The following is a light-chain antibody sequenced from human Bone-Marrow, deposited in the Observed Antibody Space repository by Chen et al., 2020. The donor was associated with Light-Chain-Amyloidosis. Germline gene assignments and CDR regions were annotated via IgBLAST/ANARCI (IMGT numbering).Light chain of an antibody. CDR3: QSYQGSSQGV. Sequence: NFMLTQPHSVSESPGKTVIISCTRSSGSIATNYVQWYQPRPGSSPTTVIYEDDQRPSGVPDRFAGSIDRSSNSASLTIGGLKTEDEADYYCQSYQGSSQGVFGGGTKLTVL. CDR1: SGSIATNY. J-gene: IGLJ3*02. CDR2: EDD. V-gene: IGLV6-57*01.